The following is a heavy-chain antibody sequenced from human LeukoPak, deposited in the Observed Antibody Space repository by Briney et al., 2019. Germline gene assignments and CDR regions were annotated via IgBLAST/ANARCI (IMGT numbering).Heavy chain of an antibody. D-gene: IGHD5-18*01. V-gene: IGHV1-2*02. CDR2: INPNRGGT. J-gene: IGHJ4*02. CDR3: ARVLRGYTGGVVGY. Sequence: ASVKVSCKASGYTFTGYYMHWARQAPGQGLDWMGWINPNRGGTNYAQKFQGRVTMTRDTSISTAYMELSRLRSDDTAVYYCARVLRGYTGGVVGYWGQGTLVTVSS. CDR1: GYTFTGYY.